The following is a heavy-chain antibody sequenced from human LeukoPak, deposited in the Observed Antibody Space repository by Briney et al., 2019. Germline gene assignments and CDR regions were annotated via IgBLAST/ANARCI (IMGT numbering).Heavy chain of an antibody. CDR3: ARVTIAAAQYYFDY. J-gene: IGHJ4*02. CDR2: IKQDGSEK. CDR1: GFTFSSYW. V-gene: IGHV3-7*01. D-gene: IGHD6-13*01. Sequence: GGSLRLSCAAPGFTFSSYWMSWVRQAPGKGLEWVANIKQDGSEKYYVDSVKGRFTISRDNAKNSLYLQMNSLRAEDTAVYYCARVTIAAAQYYFDYWGQGTLVTVSS.